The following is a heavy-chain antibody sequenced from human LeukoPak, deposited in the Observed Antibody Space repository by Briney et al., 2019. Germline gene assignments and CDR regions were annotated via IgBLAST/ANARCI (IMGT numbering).Heavy chain of an antibody. D-gene: IGHD6-13*01. V-gene: IGHV1-2*02. CDR3: ARNGIAAGSHKYYYYYMDV. J-gene: IGHJ6*03. Sequence: GASVKVSCKASGYTFTDYYMLWVRQAPGEGLEWMGWINPNSGDTNYAQKFQGRVTLTRDTSISTAYMELSRLRSDDTAVYYCARNGIAAGSHKYYYYYMDVWGKGTTVTVSS. CDR1: GYTFTDYY. CDR2: INPNSGDT.